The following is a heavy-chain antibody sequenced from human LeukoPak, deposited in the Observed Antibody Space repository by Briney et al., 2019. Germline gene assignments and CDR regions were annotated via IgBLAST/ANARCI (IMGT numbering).Heavy chain of an antibody. CDR2: IWYDGSNK. CDR1: GFTFSSYG. D-gene: IGHD3-9*01. Sequence: PGGSLTLSCAASGFTFSSYGLHWVRQAPGKGLEWVAVIWYDGSNKYYADSVKGRFTISRDNSKNTLYLQMNSLRAEDTAVYYCARSDILTGYYYFDYWGQGTLVTVSS. J-gene: IGHJ4*02. CDR3: ARSDILTGYYYFDY. V-gene: IGHV3-33*01.